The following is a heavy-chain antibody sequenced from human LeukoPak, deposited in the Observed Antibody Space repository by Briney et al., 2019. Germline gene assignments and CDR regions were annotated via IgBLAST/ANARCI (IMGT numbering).Heavy chain of an antibody. CDR2: ISYDGSNK. Sequence: GGSLRLSCAASGFTFSSYAMHWVRQAPGKGLEWVAVISYDGSNKNFPDSVKGRFTISRDNSKNTLFLQMNSLRAEDTAVYYCARGFGEPAALTDYWGQGTLVTVSS. CDR1: GFTFSSYA. J-gene: IGHJ4*02. V-gene: IGHV3-30-3*01. D-gene: IGHD3-10*01. CDR3: ARGFGEPAALTDY.